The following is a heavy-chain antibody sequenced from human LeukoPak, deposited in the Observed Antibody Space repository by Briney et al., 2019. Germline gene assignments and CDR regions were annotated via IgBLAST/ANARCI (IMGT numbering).Heavy chain of an antibody. D-gene: IGHD1-20*01. V-gene: IGHV4-34*01. CDR1: GGSFSGYY. J-gene: IGHJ4*02. Sequence: SETLSLTCAAYGGSFSGYYWSWIRQPPGKGLEWIGEINHSGSTNYNPSLKSRVTISVDTSKNQFSLKLSSVTAADTAVYYCARVHRITGTLDFDYWGQGTLVTVSS. CDR3: ARVHRITGTLDFDY. CDR2: INHSGST.